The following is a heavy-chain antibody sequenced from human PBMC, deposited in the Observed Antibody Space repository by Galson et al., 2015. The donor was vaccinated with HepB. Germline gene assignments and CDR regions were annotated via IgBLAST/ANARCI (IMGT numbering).Heavy chain of an antibody. J-gene: IGHJ3*02. V-gene: IGHV1-46*04. CDR2: INPSGGST. CDR1: GYTFTGYY. CDR3: ASSGVSSSWTDDAFDI. D-gene: IGHD6-13*01. Sequence: SVKVSCKASGYTFTGYYMHWVRQAPGQGLEWMGIINPSGGSTSYAQKLQGRVTMTRDTSTSTVYMELSSLRSEDTAVYYCASSGVSSSWTDDAFDIWGQGTMVTVSS.